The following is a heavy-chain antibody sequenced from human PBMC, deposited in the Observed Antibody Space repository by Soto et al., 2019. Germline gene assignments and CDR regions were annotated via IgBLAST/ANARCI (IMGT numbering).Heavy chain of an antibody. CDR1: GYTFTNYY. CDR3: ARGRFTTVTTWWYFGY. CDR2: INPRVASS. Sequence: GASVKVSCKASGYTFTNYYIHWLRQAPGQGLEWMGIINPRVASSTYAQQFQGRLTMTRDTSTSTVYLELSSLRSEDTAVYYCARGRFTTVTTWWYFGYWGQGTLVTVSS. V-gene: IGHV1-46*01. J-gene: IGHJ4*02. D-gene: IGHD4-17*01.